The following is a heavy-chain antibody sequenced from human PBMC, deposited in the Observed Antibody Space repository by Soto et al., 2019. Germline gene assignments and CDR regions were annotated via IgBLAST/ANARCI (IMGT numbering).Heavy chain of an antibody. CDR2: IYYSGST. CDR1: GGSISSGGYY. D-gene: IGHD6-13*01. V-gene: IGHV4-31*03. CDR3: ARVLGSSGAFDYYYYYMDV. Sequence: SETLSLTCTVSGGSISSGGYYWSWIRQHPGKGLEWIGYIYYSGSTYYNPSLKSRVTISVDTSKNQFSLKLSSVTAADTAVYYCARVLGSSGAFDYYYYYMDVWGKGTTVTVSS. J-gene: IGHJ6*03.